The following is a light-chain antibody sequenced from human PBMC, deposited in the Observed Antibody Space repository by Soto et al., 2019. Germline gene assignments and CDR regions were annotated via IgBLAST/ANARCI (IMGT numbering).Light chain of an antibody. Sequence: EIVLTQSPATLSLSPGERATLSCRASQSISSYLAWYQQKPGQAPRLLIYDASNRATGIPARFCGSGSGTDFALTISSLEPEDFAVYYCQQRYNWRTFGQGTKLEIK. CDR2: DAS. V-gene: IGKV3-11*01. CDR1: QSISSY. CDR3: QQRYNWRT. J-gene: IGKJ2*01.